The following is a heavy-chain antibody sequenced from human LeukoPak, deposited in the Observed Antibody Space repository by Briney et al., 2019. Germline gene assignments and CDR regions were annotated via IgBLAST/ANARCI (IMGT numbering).Heavy chain of an antibody. Sequence: PSETLSLTCAVYGGSFSGYYWSWIRQPPGKGLEWIGEINHSGSTNYNPSLKSRVTITVDTPKNQFSLKLSSVTAADTAVYYCARGVEGDILNWGQGTLVTVSS. J-gene: IGHJ4*02. CDR2: INHSGST. V-gene: IGHV4-34*01. D-gene: IGHD3-9*01. CDR1: GGSFSGYY. CDR3: ARGVEGDILN.